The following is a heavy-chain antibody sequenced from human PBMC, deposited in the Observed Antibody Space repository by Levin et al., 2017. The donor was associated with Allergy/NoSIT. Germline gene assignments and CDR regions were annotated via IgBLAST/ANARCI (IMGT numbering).Heavy chain of an antibody. V-gene: IGHV4-34*01. CDR2: INHSGST. D-gene: IGHD6-13*01. Sequence: SETLSLTCAVYGGSFSGYYWSWIRQPPGKGLEWIGEINHSGSTNYNPSLKSRVTISVDTSKNQFSLKLSSVTAADTAVYYCACIAAAGRLIDYWGQGTLVTVSS. CDR3: ACIAAAGRLIDY. CDR1: GGSFSGYY. J-gene: IGHJ4*02.